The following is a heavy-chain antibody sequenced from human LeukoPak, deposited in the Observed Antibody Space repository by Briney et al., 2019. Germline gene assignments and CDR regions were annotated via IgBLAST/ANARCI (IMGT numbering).Heavy chain of an antibody. Sequence: SETLSLTCTVSGGSISSYYWSWIRQPPGKGLEWIGYIYYSGSTNYNPSLKSRVTISVDTSENQFSLKLSSVTAADTAVYYCARHKLEKELDYWGQGTLVTVSS. D-gene: IGHD6-13*01. CDR3: ARHKLEKELDY. V-gene: IGHV4-59*08. CDR2: IYYSGST. J-gene: IGHJ4*02. CDR1: GGSISSYY.